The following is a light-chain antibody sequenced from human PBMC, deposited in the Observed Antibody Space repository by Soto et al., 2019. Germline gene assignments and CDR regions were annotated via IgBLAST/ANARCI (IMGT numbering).Light chain of an antibody. CDR3: QHYNSYSEA. Sequence: DIQMSQSPSILPASVGDRVTITCRASQTISSWLAWYQQKPGKAPKLLIYKASTLKSGVPSRFSGSGSGTEFTLTISSLQPDDFATYYCQHYNSYSEAFGQGTKVDIK. J-gene: IGKJ1*01. CDR2: KAS. V-gene: IGKV1-5*03. CDR1: QTISSW.